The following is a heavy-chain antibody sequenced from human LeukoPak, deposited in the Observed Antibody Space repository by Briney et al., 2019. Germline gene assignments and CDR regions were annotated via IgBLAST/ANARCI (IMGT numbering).Heavy chain of an antibody. CDR1: GFTFSSYW. CDR2: IKRDGSEK. V-gene: IGHV3-7*03. J-gene: IGHJ4*02. CDR3: AKSSSSWRYFDY. Sequence: GGSLRLSCAASGFTFSSYWMSWVRQAPGKGLEWVANIKRDGSEKYYVDAVEGRFTISRDNAKNPLYLQMNSLRAEDTAVYYCAKSSSSWRYFDYWGQGTLVTVS. D-gene: IGHD6-13*01.